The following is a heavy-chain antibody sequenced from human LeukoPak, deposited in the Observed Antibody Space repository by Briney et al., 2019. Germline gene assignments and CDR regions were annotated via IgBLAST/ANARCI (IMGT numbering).Heavy chain of an antibody. CDR2: IYYSGST. CDR3: ARGHYDYVWGSYRYLGY. CDR1: GGSISSYY. J-gene: IGHJ4*02. D-gene: IGHD3-16*02. V-gene: IGHV4-59*12. Sequence: KASETLSLTCTVSGGSISSYYWSWIRQPPGKGLEWIGYIYYSGSTNYNPSLKSRVTISVDTSKNQFSLKLSSVTAADTAVYYCARGHYDYVWGSYRYLGYWGQGTLVTVSS.